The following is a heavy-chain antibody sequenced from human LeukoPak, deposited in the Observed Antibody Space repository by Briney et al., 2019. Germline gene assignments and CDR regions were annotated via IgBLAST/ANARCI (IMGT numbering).Heavy chain of an antibody. D-gene: IGHD4-17*01. CDR2: IYYSGST. CDR3: ARDYGDYVRAFDI. Sequence: PSETLSLTCTVSGGSISSGGYYWSWIRQHPGKGLEWIGYIYYSGSTYYNPSLKSRVTISVDTSKNQFSLKLSSVTAADTAVYYCARDYGDYVRAFDIWGQGTMVTVSS. J-gene: IGHJ3*02. CDR1: GGSISSGGYY. V-gene: IGHV4-31*03.